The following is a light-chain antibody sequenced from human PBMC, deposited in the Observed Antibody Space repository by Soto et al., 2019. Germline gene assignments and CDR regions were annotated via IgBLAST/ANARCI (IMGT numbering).Light chain of an antibody. Sequence: QSALTQPPSASGSPGQSVTISCTGTSSDVGGYNYVSWYRQHPGKAPKVMIYEVSKRPSGVPDRFSGSKSGNTASLTVSGLQAEDEAFYYCSSSAGIYHYLVFGGGTKLTVL. CDR1: SSDVGGYNY. V-gene: IGLV2-8*01. CDR3: SSSAGIYHYLV. J-gene: IGLJ3*02. CDR2: EVS.